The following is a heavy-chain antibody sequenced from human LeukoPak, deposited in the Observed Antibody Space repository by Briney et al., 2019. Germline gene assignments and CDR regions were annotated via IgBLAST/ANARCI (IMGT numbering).Heavy chain of an antibody. CDR1: GFAFSNYA. J-gene: IGHJ4*02. Sequence: PGGSLRLSCTTSGFAFSNYAMNWVRQAPGKGPEWVSGISGFNTYYADSVKGWFTIFRDNSKNVLYLQMDRLRAEDTAVYSCAKDVCTSPRCLLYLDSWGQGTLVTVSS. D-gene: IGHD2-8*01. CDR3: AKDVCTSPRCLLYLDS. V-gene: IGHV3-23*01. CDR2: ISGFNT.